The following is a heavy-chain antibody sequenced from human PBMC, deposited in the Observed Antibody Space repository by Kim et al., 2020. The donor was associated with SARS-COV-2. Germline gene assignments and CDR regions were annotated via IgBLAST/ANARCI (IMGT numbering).Heavy chain of an antibody. Sequence: GGSLRLSCAASGFTFSNYSMKWVRQAPGKGLEWVSSISNNSVYIHYADSVNGRFTVSRDNAKNSLFLQMNSLRAEDTAVYYCASPKGITISRGHGMDVWGQGTTVTVSS. CDR2: ISNNSVYI. V-gene: IGHV3-21*01. D-gene: IGHD3-10*01. J-gene: IGHJ6*02. CDR3: ASPKGITISRGHGMDV. CDR1: GFTFSNYS.